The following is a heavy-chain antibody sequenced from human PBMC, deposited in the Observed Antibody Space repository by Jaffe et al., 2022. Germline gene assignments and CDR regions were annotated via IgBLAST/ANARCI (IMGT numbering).Heavy chain of an antibody. D-gene: IGHD3-16*01. CDR2: IYSGGST. J-gene: IGHJ4*02. V-gene: IGHV3-66*02. CDR3: ARIHPRLPDDY. Sequence: EVQLVESGGGLVQPGGSLRLSCAASGFTVSSNYMSWVRQAPGKGLEWVSVIYSGGSTYYADSVKGRFTISRDNSKNTLYLQMNSLRAEDTAVYYCARIHPRLPDDYWGQGTLVTVSS. CDR1: GFTVSSNY.